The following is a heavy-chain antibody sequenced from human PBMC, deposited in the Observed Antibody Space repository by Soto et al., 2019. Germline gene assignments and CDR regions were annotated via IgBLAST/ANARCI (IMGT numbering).Heavy chain of an antibody. CDR2: IKQDGSEK. D-gene: IGHD2-15*01. V-gene: IGHV3-7*01. CDR3: ARDSCSGGSCYYFDY. Sequence: EVQLVESGGGLVQPGGSLRLSCAASGFTFSSYWMSWVRQAPGKGLEWVANIKQDGSEKYYVDSVKGRFTISRDNAKNSLYLQMNGLRAEDTAVYYCARDSCSGGSCYYFDYWGQGTLVTVSS. CDR1: GFTFSSYW. J-gene: IGHJ4*02.